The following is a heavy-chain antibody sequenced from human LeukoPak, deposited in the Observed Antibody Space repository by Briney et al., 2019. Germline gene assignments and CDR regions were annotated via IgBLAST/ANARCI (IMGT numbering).Heavy chain of an antibody. J-gene: IGHJ4*02. CDR3: AGDKELLLDY. D-gene: IGHD2-15*01. CDR1: GGSISSYY. CDR2: IYYSGST. V-gene: IGHV4-59*01. Sequence: SETLSLTCTVSGGSISSYYWSWIRQPPGKGLEWIGYIYYSGSTNYNPSLKGRVPISVDTSKNQFSLKLSSVTAADTAVYYCAGDKELLLDYWGQGTLVTVSS.